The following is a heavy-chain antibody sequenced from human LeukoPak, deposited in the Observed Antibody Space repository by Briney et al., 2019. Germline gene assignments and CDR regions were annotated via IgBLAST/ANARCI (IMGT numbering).Heavy chain of an antibody. J-gene: IGHJ3*02. CDR1: GGSISRGGYY. D-gene: IGHD2-2*01. CDR3: ARLRPVPDAFDI. V-gene: IGHV4-31*03. CDR2: INYTGST. Sequence: SETLSLTCTVSGGSISRGGYYWSWIRPHPGKGLEWIGYINYTGSTYYNPCLKSRVTISIETSKNQSSLKLRSVTAADTAVYNYARLRPVPDAFDICCQRTILTVSS.